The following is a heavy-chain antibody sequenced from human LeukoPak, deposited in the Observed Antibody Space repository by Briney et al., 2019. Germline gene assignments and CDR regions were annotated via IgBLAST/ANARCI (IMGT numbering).Heavy chain of an antibody. CDR3: VKETNSGWYDY. CDR1: GFAFSTHV. Sequence: QSGGSLRLSCAASGFAFSTHVMDWVRQAPGRGLEWVSGINGRGDSGHYADSVRGRFTISRDNSNNTLQLQMNSLRVEDTAVYYCVKETNSGWYDYWGQGRMVSVSS. J-gene: IGHJ4*02. CDR2: INGRGDSG. D-gene: IGHD6-19*01. V-gene: IGHV3-23*01.